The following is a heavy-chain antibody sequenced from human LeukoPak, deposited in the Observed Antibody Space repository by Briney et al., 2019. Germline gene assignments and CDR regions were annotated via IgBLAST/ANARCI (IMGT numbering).Heavy chain of an antibody. CDR2: IYSRGST. CDR3: AREIVWFDY. Sequence: GGSLRLSRAASGFPLSRNYMSCVRQAPGKGLEWGSVIYSRGSTYYADSVKGRFTISRDNSKNTLYLQMNSLRAEDTDVYYCAREIVWFDYWGQGTLVTVSS. J-gene: IGHJ4*02. V-gene: IGHV3-53*01. CDR1: GFPLSRNY. D-gene: IGHD2-15*01.